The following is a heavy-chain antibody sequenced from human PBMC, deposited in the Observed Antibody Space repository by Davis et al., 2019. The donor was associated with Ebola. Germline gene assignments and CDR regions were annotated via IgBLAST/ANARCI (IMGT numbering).Heavy chain of an antibody. V-gene: IGHV1-69*13. D-gene: IGHD6-19*01. CDR2: IIPLFGTP. J-gene: IGHJ5*02. Sequence: AASVKVSCKSSGDTFNTYSISWIRQAPGQGLEWMGGIIPLFGTPNYAQKFQGRVTITADESTSTAYMELSSLRSEDTAVYYCARGYSSGWYWFDPWGQGTLVTVSS. CDR3: ARGYSSGWYWFDP. CDR1: GDTFNTYS.